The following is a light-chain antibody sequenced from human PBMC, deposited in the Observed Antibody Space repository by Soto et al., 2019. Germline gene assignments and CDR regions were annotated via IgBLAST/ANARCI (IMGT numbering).Light chain of an antibody. CDR3: LQDHDDSWT. CDR1: QSISNH. Sequence: IQMTQSPSSLSASVEDRFIITCRASQSISNHLNWYQQKPGKAPTLLIYAASNLQSGVPSRFRGSRSGTEFTLTVSSLQPEDFATYYCLQDHDDSWTFGQGTKVDIK. V-gene: IGKV1-6*01. J-gene: IGKJ1*01. CDR2: AAS.